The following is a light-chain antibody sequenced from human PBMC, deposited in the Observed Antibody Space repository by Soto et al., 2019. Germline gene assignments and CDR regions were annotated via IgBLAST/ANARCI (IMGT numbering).Light chain of an antibody. J-gene: IGKJ1*01. CDR1: QSISSW. Sequence: DIQMTQSPLTLSASVGDRVTITCRASQSISSWLAWYQQKPGKAPNLLISDASSLQSGVPSRFSGSGSGTELTLTISGLQPDDFATYYCQQYNTYSPWTFGQGTKVEIK. CDR3: QQYNTYSPWT. CDR2: DAS. V-gene: IGKV1-5*01.